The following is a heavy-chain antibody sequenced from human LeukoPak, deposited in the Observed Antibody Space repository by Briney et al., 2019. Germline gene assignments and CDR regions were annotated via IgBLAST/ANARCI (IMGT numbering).Heavy chain of an antibody. V-gene: IGHV4-4*07. CDR1: GGPISGYY. J-gene: IGHJ4*02. CDR3: ARLWNYAADS. CDR2: IYSSGTT. D-gene: IGHD1-7*01. Sequence: PSETLSLTCTVSGGPISGYYWSWIRQPAGKGLEWLGLIYSSGTTTYNPSLKSRVTMSVDTSKNHFSQKLSSVTAADTAVYYCARLWNYAADSWGQGTLVTVSS.